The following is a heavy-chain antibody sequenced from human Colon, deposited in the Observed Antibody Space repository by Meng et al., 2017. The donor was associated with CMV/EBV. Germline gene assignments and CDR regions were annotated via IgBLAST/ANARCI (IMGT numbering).Heavy chain of an antibody. CDR1: GYRFTNYW. Sequence: GESLKISCKVSGYRFTNYWIGWVRQKPGKGLEWMGVIYPRDSDTIYSPSFEGQVTISADNSINTAYLQWTSLKASDTAMYYCARSSSSFFDYWGQGTLVTVSS. CDR2: IYPRDSDT. V-gene: IGHV5-51*01. D-gene: IGHD6-13*01. J-gene: IGHJ4*02. CDR3: ARSSSSFFDY.